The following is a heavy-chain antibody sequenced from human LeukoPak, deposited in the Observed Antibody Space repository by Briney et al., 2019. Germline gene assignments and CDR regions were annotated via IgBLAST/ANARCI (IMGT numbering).Heavy chain of an antibody. D-gene: IGHD6-6*01. CDR3: ARGRIAARYFDY. J-gene: IGHJ4*02. Sequence: PSETLSLTCAVYGGSFSGYYWSWIRQPPGKGLEWIGEINHSGSTNYNPSLKSRVTISVYTSKNQFSLKLSSVTAADTAVYYCARGRIAARYFDYWGQGTLVTVSS. CDR1: GGSFSGYY. V-gene: IGHV4-34*01. CDR2: INHSGST.